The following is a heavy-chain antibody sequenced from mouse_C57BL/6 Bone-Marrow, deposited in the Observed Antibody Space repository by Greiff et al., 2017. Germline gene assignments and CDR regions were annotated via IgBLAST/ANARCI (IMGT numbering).Heavy chain of an antibody. CDR2: IRSKSNNYAT. CDR3: VRDSSSGYVYAMDY. Sequence: EVQLVESGGGLVQPKGSLKLSCAASGFSFNTYAMNWVRQAPGKGLEWVARIRSKSNNYATYYADSVKDRFTISRDDSESMLYLQMNNLKTEDTAMYYCVRDSSSGYVYAMDYWGQGTSVTVSS. J-gene: IGHJ4*01. D-gene: IGHD3-2*02. V-gene: IGHV10-1*01. CDR1: GFSFNTYA.